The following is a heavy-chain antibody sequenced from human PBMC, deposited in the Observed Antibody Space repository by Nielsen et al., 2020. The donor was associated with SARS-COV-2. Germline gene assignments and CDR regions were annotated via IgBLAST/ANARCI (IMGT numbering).Heavy chain of an antibody. CDR2: INPSGGST. D-gene: IGHD2-15*01. CDR3: AREHCSGGSCYSWDDAFDI. V-gene: IGHV1-46*01. Sequence: WVRQAPGQGLAWIGIINPSGGSTSYAQKFQGRVTMTRDTSTSTVYMELSSLRSEDTAVYYCAREHCSGGSCYSWDDAFDIWGQGTMVTVSS. J-gene: IGHJ3*02.